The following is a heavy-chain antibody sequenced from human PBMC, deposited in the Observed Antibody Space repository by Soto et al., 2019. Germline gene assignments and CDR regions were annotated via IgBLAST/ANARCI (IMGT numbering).Heavy chain of an antibody. D-gene: IGHD6-19*01. CDR3: ARRDSGWYSGYYYYGMDV. CDR1: GDSVSSNSAA. V-gene: IGHV6-1*01. CDR2: TYYRSKWYN. Sequence: SQTLSLTCANSGDSVSSNSAAWNWIRQSPSRGLEWLGRTYYRSKWYNDYAVSVKSRITINPDTSKNQFSLQLNSVTPEDTAVYYCARRDSGWYSGYYYYGMDVWGQGTTVTVSS. J-gene: IGHJ6*02.